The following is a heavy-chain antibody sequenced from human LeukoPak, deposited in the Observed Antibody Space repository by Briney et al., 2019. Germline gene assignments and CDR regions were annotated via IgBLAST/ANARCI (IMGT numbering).Heavy chain of an antibody. CDR2: IYYSGST. V-gene: IGHV4-59*04. J-gene: IGHJ4*02. CDR1: GASISSDY. CDR3: ARRGGSGWYSLDY. Sequence: SETLSLTCTVSGASISSDYWNWIRQPPGKGLEWIGYIYYSGSTYYNPSLKSRVTISVDTSKNQFSLKLSSVTAADTAVYYCARRGGSGWYSLDYWGQGTLVTVSS. D-gene: IGHD6-19*01.